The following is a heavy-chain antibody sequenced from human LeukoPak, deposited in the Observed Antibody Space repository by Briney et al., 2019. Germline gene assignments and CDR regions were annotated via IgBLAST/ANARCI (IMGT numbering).Heavy chain of an antibody. Sequence: ASVKVSCKASGYTFTDYYIHWVRQAPGQGLEWMGRINPNSGGTNYAQKFQGRVTMTRDTSISTAYMELRRLRSDDTAVYYCARDFERPDYWGQGTLVTVSS. V-gene: IGHV1-2*06. CDR2: INPNSGGT. J-gene: IGHJ4*02. CDR3: ARDFERPDY. CDR1: GYTFTDYY.